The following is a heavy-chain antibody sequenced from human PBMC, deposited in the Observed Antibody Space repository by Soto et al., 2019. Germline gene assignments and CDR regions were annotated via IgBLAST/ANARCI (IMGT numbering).Heavy chain of an antibody. D-gene: IGHD3-9*01. V-gene: IGHV3-23*01. CDR1: GFTFSSYA. Sequence: PGGSLRLSCAASGFTFSSYAMSWVRQAPGKGLEWVSAISGSGGSTYYADSVKGRFTISRDNSKNTLYLQMNSLRAEDTAVYYCAKVGYDILTGYRRLIEYFQHWGQGTLVTVSS. CDR2: ISGSGGST. J-gene: IGHJ1*01. CDR3: AKVGYDILTGYRRLIEYFQH.